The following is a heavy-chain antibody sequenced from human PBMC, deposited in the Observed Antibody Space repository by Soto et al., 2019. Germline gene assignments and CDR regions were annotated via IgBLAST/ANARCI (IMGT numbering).Heavy chain of an antibody. D-gene: IGHD3-10*01. CDR3: ARAMVRGVNSGVAEFDY. Sequence: SETLSLTCTASGGSISSSSSYWGWIRQPPGKGLEWVGEINYRGNTNYNPSLGGRVSISVDPSKNQFSLKLSSVTAADTAVYYCARAMVRGVNSGVAEFDYWGQGTLVTVSS. CDR1: GGSISSSSSY. J-gene: IGHJ4*02. CDR2: INYRGNT. V-gene: IGHV4-39*01.